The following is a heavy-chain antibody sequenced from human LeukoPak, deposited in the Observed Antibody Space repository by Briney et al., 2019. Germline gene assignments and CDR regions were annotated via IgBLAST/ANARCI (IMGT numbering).Heavy chain of an antibody. CDR2: ISSSSSTI. CDR3: ATSSYGSGSYYGPF. Sequence: GGSLRLSCAASGFTFSGYAMSWVRQAPGKGLEWVSYISSSSSTIYYADSVKGRFTISRDNAKNSLYLQMNSLRAEDTAVHYCATSSYGSGSYYGPFWGQGTLVTVSS. CDR1: GFTFSGYA. D-gene: IGHD3-10*01. V-gene: IGHV3-48*04. J-gene: IGHJ4*02.